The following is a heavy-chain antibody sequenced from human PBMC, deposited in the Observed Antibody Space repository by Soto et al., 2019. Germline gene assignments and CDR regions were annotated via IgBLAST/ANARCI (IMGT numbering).Heavy chain of an antibody. CDR1: GYTFTDYY. V-gene: IGHV1-2*04. J-gene: IGHJ4*02. Sequence: QVHLVQSGAEVKKPGASVKVSCKASGYTFTDYYMHWVRQAPGQGLEWMGWINPKSGGTNYAQKFQGWVTMTRDTXXXXXXXXXXXXXXDDTAVYYCARVTRGSSSWYDYWGQGTLVTVSS. CDR3: ARVTRGSSSWYDY. CDR2: INPKSGGT. D-gene: IGHD6-13*01.